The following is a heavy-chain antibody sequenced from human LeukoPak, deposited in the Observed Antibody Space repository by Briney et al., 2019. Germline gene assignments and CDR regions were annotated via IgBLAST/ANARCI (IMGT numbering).Heavy chain of an antibody. CDR2: IRDNDFST. D-gene: IGHD1-26*01. J-gene: IGHJ4*02. V-gene: IGHV3-23*01. CDR1: GFTFSRYW. CDR3: ARSSGNYWAAPFDY. Sequence: PGGSLRLSCAASGFTFSRYWVSWVRQAPGKGLEWVSGIRDNDFSTYYADSVKGRFTISRDNSKSPVYLQMNSLRAEDTAVYYCARSSGNYWAAPFDYWGQGTLVTVSS.